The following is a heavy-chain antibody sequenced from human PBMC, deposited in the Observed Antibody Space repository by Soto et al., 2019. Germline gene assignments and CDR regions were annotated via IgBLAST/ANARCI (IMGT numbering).Heavy chain of an antibody. J-gene: IGHJ5*02. CDR1: GGSISSYY. CDR2: IYYSGST. D-gene: IGHD1-7*01. V-gene: IGHV4-59*08. CDR3: ARHGGYNWNYVGYNWFDP. Sequence: QVQLQESGPGLVKPSETLSLTCTVSGGSISSYYWSWIRQPPGKGLEWIGYIYYSGSTNYNPSLKSRVTISVDTSKNQFSLKLSSVTAADTAVYYCARHGGYNWNYVGYNWFDPWGQGTLVTVSS.